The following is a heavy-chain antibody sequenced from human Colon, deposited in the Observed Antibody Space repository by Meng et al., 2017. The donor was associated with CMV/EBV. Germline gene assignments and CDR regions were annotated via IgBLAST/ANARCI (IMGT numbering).Heavy chain of an antibody. Sequence: LLVSRAGVVNPPETLCXPCTVAGGSTGSDYWNWMRQPDGKGLEWSGRIHTTDSTNYNPSLKSRVTISVDTSKTQFSLKLTSVTAADTAVYYCARDTGTTGTGSLFDYWGQGILVTVSS. V-gene: IGHV4-4*07. CDR2: IHTTDST. CDR1: GGSTGSDY. D-gene: IGHD1-1*01. CDR3: ARDTGTTGTGSLFDY. J-gene: IGHJ4*02.